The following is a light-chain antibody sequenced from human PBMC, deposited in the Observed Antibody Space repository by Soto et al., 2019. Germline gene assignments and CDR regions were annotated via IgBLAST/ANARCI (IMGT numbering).Light chain of an antibody. J-gene: IGKJ1*01. Sequence: EIVMTQSPATLSVSPGERATLSCRASQSVSGNLAWYQQKPGQAPRLLIYGASTRATGIPARFSGSGSGTDFTLTISSLQTEDFAVYYCQQYNNWPPWTFGQGTNVEIK. CDR2: GAS. CDR3: QQYNNWPPWT. V-gene: IGKV3-15*01. CDR1: QSVSGN.